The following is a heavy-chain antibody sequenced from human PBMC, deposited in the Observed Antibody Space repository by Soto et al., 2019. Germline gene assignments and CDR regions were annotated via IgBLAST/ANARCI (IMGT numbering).Heavy chain of an antibody. CDR3: ARREYGRDV. CDR2: IFHIGHT. Sequence: QVQLQESGPGLVKPSGTLSLTCVVSGGSIRSNHWWSWVRQTPGKGLEWIGEIFHIGHTNYNPSLRGRVTISLDQSKNQFSLKMTSMTAADTAVFYCARREYGRDVWGQGTTVTVSS. V-gene: IGHV4-4*02. J-gene: IGHJ6*02. CDR1: GGSIRSNHW.